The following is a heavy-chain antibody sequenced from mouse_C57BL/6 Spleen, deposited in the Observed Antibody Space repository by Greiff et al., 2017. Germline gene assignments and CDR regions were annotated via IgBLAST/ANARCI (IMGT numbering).Heavy chain of an antibody. J-gene: IGHJ4*01. V-gene: IGHV1-55*01. CDR2: IYPGSGST. D-gene: IGHD1-1*01. CDR1: GYTFTSYW. Sequence: QVQLQQPGAELVKPGASVKMSCKASGYTFTSYWITWVKQRPGQGLEWIGDIYPGSGSTNYNEKFKSKATLTVDTSSSTAYMQLSSLTSEDSAVYYCARRGYYGFYAMDYWGQGTSVTVCS. CDR3: ARRGYYGFYAMDY.